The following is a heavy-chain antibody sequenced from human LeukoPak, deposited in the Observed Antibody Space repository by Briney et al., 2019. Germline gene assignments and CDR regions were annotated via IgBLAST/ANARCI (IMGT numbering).Heavy chain of an antibody. Sequence: TGTSLRLSCAASGFTFSSYAMHWVRQAPGKGLEWVAFIRYDGSNKYYADSVKGRFTISRDNSKNTLYLQMNSLRAEDTAVYYCVKDSKRWKTYYYETGSHYFDYWGQGTLVTVSS. V-gene: IGHV3-30*02. CDR3: VKDSKRWKTYYYETGSHYFDY. CDR1: GFTFSSYA. D-gene: IGHD3-10*01. CDR2: IRYDGSNK. J-gene: IGHJ4*02.